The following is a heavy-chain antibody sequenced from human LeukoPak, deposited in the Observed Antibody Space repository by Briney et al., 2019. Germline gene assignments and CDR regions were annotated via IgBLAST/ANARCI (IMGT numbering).Heavy chain of an antibody. V-gene: IGHV4-31*03. J-gene: IGHJ4*02. CDR3: ARVEVIGSTRYFDY. Sequence: QPSQTLSLTCTVSGGSISSGGNYWSWLRQLPGKGLEWIGYIYYVGNTNYNPSLKSRLSMSVDTSKNQFSLRLTSVTAADTAVYYCARVEVIGSTRYFDYWGQGAMVSVSS. CDR1: GGSISSGGNY. CDR2: IYYVGNT. D-gene: IGHD3-16*02.